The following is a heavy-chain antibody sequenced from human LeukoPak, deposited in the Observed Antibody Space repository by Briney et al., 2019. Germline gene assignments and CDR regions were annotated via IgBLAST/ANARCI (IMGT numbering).Heavy chain of an antibody. Sequence: PSETLSLTCAVSGGSISSSTNWWSWVRPPPGKGLEWIGEIYHSGGTNYNPSLKSRVTISVDTSKNQFSLKLSSVTAADTAVYYCVGESRGSLSAFDIWGQGTMVTVSS. CDR2: IYHSGGT. D-gene: IGHD3-10*01. V-gene: IGHV4-4*02. J-gene: IGHJ3*02. CDR3: VGESRGSLSAFDI. CDR1: GGSISSSTNW.